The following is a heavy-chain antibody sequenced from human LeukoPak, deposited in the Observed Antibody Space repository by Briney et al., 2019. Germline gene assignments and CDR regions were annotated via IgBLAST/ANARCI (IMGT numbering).Heavy chain of an antibody. CDR2: IKSKTEGGTT. CDR1: GFTFTSAW. Sequence: GESLRLSCAASGFTFTSAWMTWVRQAPGKGLEWVGRIKSKTEGGTTDYAAPVKGRFTISRDDSKNTVYLQMNSLKTEDTAVYYCTTGGRRSTSQYYYGMDVWGQGTTVTVSS. V-gene: IGHV3-15*01. J-gene: IGHJ6*02. CDR3: TTGGRRSTSQYYYGMDV. D-gene: IGHD2-2*01.